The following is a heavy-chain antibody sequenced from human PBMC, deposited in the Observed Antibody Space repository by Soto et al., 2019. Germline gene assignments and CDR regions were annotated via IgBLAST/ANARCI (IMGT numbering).Heavy chain of an antibody. J-gene: IGHJ6*02. CDR1: GFTFSSYA. CDR2: ISGSGGST. V-gene: IGHV3-23*01. D-gene: IGHD2-2*01. CDR3: AKRLVVPAAMDYYYYGMDV. Sequence: GGSLRLSCAASGFTFSSYAMSWVRQAPGQGLEWVSAISGSGGSTYYADSVKGRFTISRDNSKNTLYLQMNSLRAEDTAVYYCAKRLVVPAAMDYYYYGMDVWGQGTTVTVSS.